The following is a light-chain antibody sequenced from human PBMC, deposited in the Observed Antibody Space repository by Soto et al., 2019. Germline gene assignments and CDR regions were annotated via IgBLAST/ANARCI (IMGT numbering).Light chain of an antibody. CDR2: EVS. Sequence: QSALTQPASVSGSPGQSITISCTGTSSDVGGYNFVSWYQQHPGKAPKLLIYEVSYRPSGVSNRFSGSKSGNTASLTISGLQAEDEADYYCSSYTGSTHYVFGTGTKLTVL. V-gene: IGLV2-14*01. CDR1: SSDVGGYNF. J-gene: IGLJ1*01. CDR3: SSYTGSTHYV.